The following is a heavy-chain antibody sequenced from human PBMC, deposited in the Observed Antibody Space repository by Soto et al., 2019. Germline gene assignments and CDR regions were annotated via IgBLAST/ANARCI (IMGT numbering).Heavy chain of an antibody. J-gene: IGHJ5*02. D-gene: IGHD4-17*01. CDR2: IWYDGSNK. CDR3: ARDRTTVVTLGWFDP. Sequence: QVQLVESGGGVVQPGRSLRLSCAASAFTFSSYGMHWVRQAPGKGLEGVAVIWYDGSNKYYADSVKGRFTTSRDNSKNTLYLQMNSLRAEDTAVYYCARDRTTVVTLGWFDPWCQGTLVTVSS. CDR1: AFTFSSYG. V-gene: IGHV3-33*01.